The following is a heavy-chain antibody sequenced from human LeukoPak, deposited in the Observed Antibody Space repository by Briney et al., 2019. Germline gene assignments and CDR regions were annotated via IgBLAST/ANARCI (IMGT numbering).Heavy chain of an antibody. Sequence: KPSETLSLTCTVSGGSISSSSYYWGWIRQPPGKGLEWIGSIYYSGSTYYNPSLKSRVTISVHTSKNQFSLKLSSVTAADTAVYYCASGSRSHALSRYYYPQGFDYWGQGTLVTVSS. CDR1: GGSISSSSYY. CDR3: ASGSRSHALSRYYYPQGFDY. CDR2: IYYSGST. D-gene: IGHD2/OR15-2a*01. V-gene: IGHV4-39*01. J-gene: IGHJ4*02.